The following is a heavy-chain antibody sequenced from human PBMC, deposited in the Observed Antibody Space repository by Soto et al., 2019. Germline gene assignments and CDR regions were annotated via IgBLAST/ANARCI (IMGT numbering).Heavy chain of an antibody. V-gene: IGHV4-31*03. D-gene: IGHD3-3*01. Sequence: PSETLSLTCTVSGGSISSGGYYWSWIRQHPGKGLEWIGYIYYSGSTYYNPSLKSRVTISVDTSKNQFSLKLSSVTAADTAVYYCARASGDTIFGVVTTSYGMDVWGQGTTVTVSS. CDR1: GGSISSGGYY. J-gene: IGHJ6*02. CDR2: IYYSGST. CDR3: ARASGDTIFGVVTTSYGMDV.